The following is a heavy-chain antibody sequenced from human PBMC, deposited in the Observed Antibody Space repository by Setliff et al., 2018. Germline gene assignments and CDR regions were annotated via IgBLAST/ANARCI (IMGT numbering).Heavy chain of an antibody. CDR1: GGTFSYYY. V-gene: IGHV4-34*01. D-gene: IGHD6-6*01. CDR3: ARGRNVAARLLDS. CDR2: INHTGTT. J-gene: IGHJ4*02. Sequence: PSETLSLTCAASGGTFSYYYWTWIRQPPGKGLEWDGEINHTGTTKYNPSLQSRVTISIDTSKDQFSLTVTSVTAADTAMYYCARGRNVAARLLDSWGQGTLVTVSS.